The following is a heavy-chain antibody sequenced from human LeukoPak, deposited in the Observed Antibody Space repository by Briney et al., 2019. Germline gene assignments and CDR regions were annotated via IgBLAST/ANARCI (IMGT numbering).Heavy chain of an antibody. V-gene: IGHV3-48*03. CDR2: ISSSGGTI. J-gene: IGHJ3*02. CDR3: ARDKTFAFDI. Sequence: GGSLRLSCAASGFTFSSYEMNWVRQAPGKGLEWVSYISSSGGTIYYADSVKGRFTTSRDNAKNSLYLQMNSLRAEDTAVYYCARDKTFAFDIWGQGTMVTVSS. D-gene: IGHD3-16*01. CDR1: GFTFSSYE.